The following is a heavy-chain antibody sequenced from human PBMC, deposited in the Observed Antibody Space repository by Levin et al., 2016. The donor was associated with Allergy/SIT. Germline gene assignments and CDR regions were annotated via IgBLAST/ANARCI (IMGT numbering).Heavy chain of an antibody. CDR1: GGSISRGGYS. CDR3: ARAAFYRGGDEFFDY. CDR2: IQHSGTT. Sequence: SETLSLTCGVSGGSISRGGYSWTWIRQPPGKGLEWIGYIQHSGTTYYNPSLKSRVSISLDTSRNQFSLKLNSVTAADTAVYYCARAAFYRGGDEFFDYWGQGTLVTVSS. J-gene: IGHJ4*02. V-gene: IGHV4-30-2*01. D-gene: IGHD2-21*02.